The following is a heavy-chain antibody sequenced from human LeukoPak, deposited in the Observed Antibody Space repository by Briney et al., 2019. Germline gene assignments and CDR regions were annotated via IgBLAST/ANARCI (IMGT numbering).Heavy chain of an antibody. CDR1: GFTFCIYP. CDR3: VKDGRIQSWPPYYFDY. V-gene: IGHV3-64D*06. D-gene: IGHD5-18*01. J-gene: IGHJ4*02. Sequence: PGGPLRLSCSPSGFTFCIYPMHGAPRAPGRGVEYVLAISKNGGRTYYADSVKGRFTISRDNSKNTLYLQMSSLRAEDTAVYYCVKDGRIQSWPPYYFDYWGQGTLVTVSS. CDR2: ISKNGGRT.